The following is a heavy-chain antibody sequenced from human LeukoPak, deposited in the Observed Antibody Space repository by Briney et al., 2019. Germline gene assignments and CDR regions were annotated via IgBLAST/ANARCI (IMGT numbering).Heavy chain of an antibody. V-gene: IGHV4-59*08. CDR3: AGQNSGYYDSSGYSKRNGGRDY. CDR1: GGSISSYY. D-gene: IGHD3-22*01. J-gene: IGHJ4*02. CDR2: IYYSGST. Sequence: SETLSLTCTVSGGSISSYYWSWIRQPPGKGLEWIGYIYYSGSTNYNPSLKSRVTISVDTSKNQFSLKLSSVTAADTAVYYCAGQNSGYYDSSGYSKRNGGRDYWGQGTLVTVSS.